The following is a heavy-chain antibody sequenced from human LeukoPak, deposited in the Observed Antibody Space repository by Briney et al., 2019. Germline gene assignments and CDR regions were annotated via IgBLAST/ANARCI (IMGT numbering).Heavy chain of an antibody. CDR2: IYTSGST. CDR3: ARGTYYGSGNWFDP. Sequence: PSETLSLTCTVSGASISSYYWRWIRQPAGGGLEWLGRIYTSGSTNYNPSLKSRVAMSVDTSKNQFSLKLSSVTAADTAVYYCARGTYYGSGNWFDPWGQGTLVTVSS. CDR1: GASISSYY. V-gene: IGHV4-4*07. D-gene: IGHD3-10*01. J-gene: IGHJ5*02.